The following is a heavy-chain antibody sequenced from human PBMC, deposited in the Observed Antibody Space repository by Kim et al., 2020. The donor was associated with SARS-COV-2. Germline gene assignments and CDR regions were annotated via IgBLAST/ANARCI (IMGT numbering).Heavy chain of an antibody. D-gene: IGHD6-13*01. J-gene: IGHJ4*02. CDR3: ARGGSGTWYPFDY. V-gene: IGHV4-4*07. Sequence: YNPSLKSRVTMSVDTSKSQFSLKLSSVTAADTAVYYCARGGSGTWYPFDYWGQGTLVTVSS.